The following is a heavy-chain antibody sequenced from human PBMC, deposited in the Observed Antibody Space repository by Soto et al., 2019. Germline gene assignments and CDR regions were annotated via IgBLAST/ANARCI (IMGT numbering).Heavy chain of an antibody. V-gene: IGHV3-33*01. J-gene: IGHJ6*02. D-gene: IGHD6-13*01. CDR2: IWYDGSNK. Sequence: GSLRLSCAASVFTFSSYGMHWVRQAPGKGLEWVAVIWYDGSNKYYADSVKGRFTISRDNSKNTLYLQMNSLRAEDTAVYYCARVLPPPPPNYSSSHNPNYYYYGMDVWGQGTTVTVSS. CDR3: ARVLPPPPPNYSSSHNPNYYYYGMDV. CDR1: VFTFSSYG.